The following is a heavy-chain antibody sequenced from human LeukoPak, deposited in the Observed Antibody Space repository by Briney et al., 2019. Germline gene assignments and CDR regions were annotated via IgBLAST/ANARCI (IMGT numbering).Heavy chain of an antibody. Sequence: SVKVSCKASGGTFSSYAISWVRQAPGQGLEWVGGIIPIFGTANYAQKFQGRVTITADESTSTAYMELSSLRSEDTAVYYCAREGDWGGADGMDVWGQGTTVTVSS. CDR1: GGTFSSYA. V-gene: IGHV1-69*13. J-gene: IGHJ6*02. CDR3: AREGDWGGADGMDV. CDR2: IIPIFGTA. D-gene: IGHD7-27*01.